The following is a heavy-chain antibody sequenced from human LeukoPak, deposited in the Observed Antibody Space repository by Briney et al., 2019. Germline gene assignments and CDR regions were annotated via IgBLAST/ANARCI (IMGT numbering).Heavy chain of an antibody. V-gene: IGHV3-53*01. D-gene: IGHD4-11*01. Sequence: GESLRFSCAASGFTVSSNYMSWVRQAPGKGLEWVSVIYSGGSTYYADSVKGRFTISRDNSKNTLYLQMNGLRAEDTAVYYCVRVSSVSTVATLWGQGTLVTVSS. CDR3: VRVSSVSTVATL. CDR2: IYSGGST. CDR1: GFTVSSNY. J-gene: IGHJ4*02.